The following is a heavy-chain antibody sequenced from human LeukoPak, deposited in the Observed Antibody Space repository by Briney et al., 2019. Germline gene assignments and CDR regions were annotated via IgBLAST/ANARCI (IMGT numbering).Heavy chain of an antibody. D-gene: IGHD5-12*01. CDR3: ACDSGHTGYDLLDY. CDR2: IKHDGSEK. CDR1: GFTFNSYW. Sequence: GGSLRLSCADSGFTFNSYWMGWVPQTPGKGLEWVANIKHDGSEKYYVDSVEGRFTISRDNAKNSLFLQMNSLRAEDTAVYYCACDSGHTGYDLLDYWGQGTLVTVSS. V-gene: IGHV3-7*01. J-gene: IGHJ4*02.